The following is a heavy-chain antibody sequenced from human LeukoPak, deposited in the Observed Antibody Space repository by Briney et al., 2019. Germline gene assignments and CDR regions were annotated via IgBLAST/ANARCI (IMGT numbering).Heavy chain of an antibody. V-gene: IGHV4-34*01. CDR2: INHSGST. CDR1: GGSFSGYY. Sequence: SETLSLTCAVYGGSFSGYYWSWIRQPPGKGLEWIGEINHSGSTNYNPSLKSRVTISVDTSKNQFSLKLSSVTAADTAMYFCARSHPCLYNTNSYKFDYWGQGIKVTVSS. CDR3: ARSHPCLYNTNSYKFDY. J-gene: IGHJ4*02. D-gene: IGHD2-2*02.